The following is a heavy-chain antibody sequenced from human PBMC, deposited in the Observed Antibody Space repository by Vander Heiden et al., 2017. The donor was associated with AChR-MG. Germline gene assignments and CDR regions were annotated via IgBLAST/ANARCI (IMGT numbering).Heavy chain of an antibody. D-gene: IGHD1-26*01. CDR1: GFPFGSYA. CDR3: AKYDSGSYGGAFDI. V-gene: IGHV3-23*01. Sequence: EVQLLESGGGLVQPGGSLRLSCAASGFPFGSYAMSWVRQAPGKGLEWVSAISGSGGSTYYADSLKGRFTISRDNSKNTLYLQMNSLRAEDTAVYYCAKYDSGSYGGAFDIWGQGTMVTVSS. J-gene: IGHJ3*02. CDR2: ISGSGGST.